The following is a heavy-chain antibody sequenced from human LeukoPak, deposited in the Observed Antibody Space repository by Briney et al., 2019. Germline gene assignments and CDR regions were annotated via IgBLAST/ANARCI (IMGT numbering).Heavy chain of an antibody. CDR2: ISSSGSTK. J-gene: IGHJ6*04. D-gene: IGHD5-12*01. V-gene: IGHV3-48*03. CDR1: GFTFSSYE. Sequence: QPGGSLILSCAASGFTFSSYEMNWVRQAPGKGLERVSYISSSGSTKYYADSVKGRFTISRDNAKNSLYLQMNSLRAEDTAVYYCARKDYGGYAYYYYGLDVWGKGTTVTVSS. CDR3: ARKDYGGYAYYYYGLDV.